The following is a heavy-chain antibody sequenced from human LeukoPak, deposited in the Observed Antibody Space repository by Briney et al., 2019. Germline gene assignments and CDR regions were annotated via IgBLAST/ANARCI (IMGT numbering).Heavy chain of an antibody. V-gene: IGHV4-4*09. CDR1: GGSISSYY. Sequence: SETLSLTCTVSGGSISSYYWSWIRQPPGKGLEWIGYIYTSGSTNYNPSLKSRVTIPVDTSKNQFSLKLSSVTAADTAVYYCARHLPYSSSSSVLFDYWGQGTLVTVSS. CDR2: IYTSGST. D-gene: IGHD6-6*01. CDR3: ARHLPYSSSSSVLFDY. J-gene: IGHJ4*02.